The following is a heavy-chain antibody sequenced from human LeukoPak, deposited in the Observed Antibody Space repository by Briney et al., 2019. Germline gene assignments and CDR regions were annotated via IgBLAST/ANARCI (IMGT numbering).Heavy chain of an antibody. D-gene: IGHD2-15*01. CDR1: GFTFSSYG. CDR2: ISYDGSNK. J-gene: IGHJ4*02. Sequence: GGSLRLSCAASGFTFSSYGMHWVRQAPGKGLEWVAVISYDGSNKYYADSVKGRFTISRDNSKNTLYPQMNSLRAEDTAVYYCATDRRYCSGGSCYETLDYWGQGTLVTVSS. V-gene: IGHV3-30*03. CDR3: ATDRRYCSGGSCYETLDY.